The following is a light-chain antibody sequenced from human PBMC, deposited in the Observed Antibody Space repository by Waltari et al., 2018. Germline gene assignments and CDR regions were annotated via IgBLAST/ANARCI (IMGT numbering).Light chain of an antibody. V-gene: IGLV4-69*01. Sequence: TLDSGHSTNLSAWHQQQPGKCSRYLMKVNSDGRHSRGDEIPDRFSDSSSTSRAERFITLSRVQSEDEADYFCQAGGHRTWVYGGGT. J-gene: IGLJ3*02. CDR2: VNSDGRH. CDR3: QAGGHRTWV. CDR1: SGHSTNL.